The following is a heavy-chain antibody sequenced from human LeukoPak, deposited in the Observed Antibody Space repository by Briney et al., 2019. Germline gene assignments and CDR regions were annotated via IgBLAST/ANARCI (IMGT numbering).Heavy chain of an antibody. CDR1: GFTFSSYS. J-gene: IGHJ5*02. CDR2: ISSSSSTT. V-gene: IGHV3-48*01. D-gene: IGHD3-22*01. CDR3: AKGFKYYYDSSEGWFDP. Sequence: GGSLRLSCAASGFTFSSYSMNWVRQAPGKGLEWVSYISSSSSTTYYADSVKGRFTVSRDNSKNTLYLQMNSLRAEDTALYYCAKGFKYYYDSSEGWFDPWGQGTLVTVSS.